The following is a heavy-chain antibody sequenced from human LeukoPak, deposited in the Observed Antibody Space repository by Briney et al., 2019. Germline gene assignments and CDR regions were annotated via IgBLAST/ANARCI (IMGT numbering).Heavy chain of an antibody. D-gene: IGHD2-21*02. J-gene: IGHJ4*02. V-gene: IGHV4-59*01. Sequence: SETLSLTCTVSGTSISSYYWSWIRQPPGKGLEWIGYIYYSGSTNYNPSLKSRVTISVDTSKNQFSLKLSSVTAADTAVYYCARMAYCGGDCYWHFDYWGQGTLVTVSA. CDR2: IYYSGST. CDR1: GTSISSYY. CDR3: ARMAYCGGDCYWHFDY.